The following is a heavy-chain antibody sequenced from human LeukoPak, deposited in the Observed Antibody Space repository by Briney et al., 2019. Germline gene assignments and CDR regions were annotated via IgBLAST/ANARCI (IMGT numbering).Heavy chain of an antibody. D-gene: IGHD5-18*01. J-gene: IGHJ4*02. CDR2: IYYSGST. CDR3: ARGFPGYSYGYNFGY. CDR1: GGSISSSSYY. Sequence: SETLSLTCTVSGGSISSSSYYWGWIRQPPGKGLEWIGSIYYSGSTYYNPSLKSRVTISVDTSKNQFSLKLSSVTAADTAVYYCARGFPGYSYGYNFGYWGQGTLVTVSS. V-gene: IGHV4-39*01.